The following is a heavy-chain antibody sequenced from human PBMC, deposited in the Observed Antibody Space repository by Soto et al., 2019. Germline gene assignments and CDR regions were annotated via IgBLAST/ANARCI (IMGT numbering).Heavy chain of an antibody. V-gene: IGHV3-23*01. D-gene: IGHD2-21*01. CDR2: VSGDGAST. Sequence: EVQLLESGGGLIQPGGSLRLSCAGSGFTFSNYAMTWVRLAPGRGLEWVSSVSGDGASTYYADSVRGRFSISRDNSKNTLYLQVNSLRAEDSALYYCAKGYWGSGCHAMHAWGQGTTVAVSS. CDR1: GFTFSNYA. J-gene: IGHJ6*02. CDR3: AKGYWGSGCHAMHA.